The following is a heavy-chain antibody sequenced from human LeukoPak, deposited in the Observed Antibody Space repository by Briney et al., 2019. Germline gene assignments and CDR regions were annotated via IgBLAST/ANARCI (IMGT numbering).Heavy chain of an antibody. CDR1: GNSLNELS. J-gene: IGHJ5*02. CDR2: FDPEEGEI. Sequence: PEASVKVSCKLSGNSLNELSIHWVRQAPGKGLDWMGGFDPEEGEIVYSQSFQGRVTVTEDRSTNTAYLELSSLRSEDAAVYYCATIGQLGGNYYYFDPWGQGTLVTVSS. CDR3: ATIGQLGGNYYYFDP. V-gene: IGHV1-24*01. D-gene: IGHD5-12*01.